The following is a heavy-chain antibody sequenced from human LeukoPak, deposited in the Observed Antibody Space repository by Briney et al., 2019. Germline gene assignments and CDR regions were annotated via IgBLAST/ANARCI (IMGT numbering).Heavy chain of an antibody. Sequence: GRSLRLSCAASGFTFDDYAMHWVRQAPGKGLEWVSGISWNSGSIGYADSEKGRFTISRDNAKNSLYLQMNSLRAEDTALYYCAKDNSFDSSSSCFDYWGQGTLVTVSS. CDR3: AKDNSFDSSSSCFDY. CDR1: GFTFDDYA. V-gene: IGHV3-9*01. D-gene: IGHD6-6*01. CDR2: ISWNSGSI. J-gene: IGHJ4*02.